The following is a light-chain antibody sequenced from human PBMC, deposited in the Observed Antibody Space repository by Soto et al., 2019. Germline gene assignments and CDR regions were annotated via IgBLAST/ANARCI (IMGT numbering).Light chain of an antibody. Sequence: QSVLTQSPSVSGAPGQRVTISCTGSSSNIGAGYDVHWYQQLPGTAPKLLIYGNSNRPSGVPDRFSGSKSGTSASLAIIGLQAEDEADYYCQSYDSSLSGFVFGTGTKVTVL. J-gene: IGLJ1*01. CDR1: SSNIGAGYD. CDR3: QSYDSSLSGFV. CDR2: GNS. V-gene: IGLV1-40*01.